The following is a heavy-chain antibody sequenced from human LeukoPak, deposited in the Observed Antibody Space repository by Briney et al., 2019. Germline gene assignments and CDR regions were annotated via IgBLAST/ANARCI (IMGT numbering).Heavy chain of an antibody. CDR1: GFTFSNYA. CDR3: ANRGVGYFYMDV. Sequence: GGSLRLSCAASGFTFSNYAMTWVRQAPGMGLEWVSGISISGDNKYYAGSVKGRFTISRDNSKNTLYLQMNSLRAEDTAVYFCANRGVGYFYMDVWGKGTTVTVSS. D-gene: IGHD2-15*01. J-gene: IGHJ6*03. CDR2: ISISGDNK. V-gene: IGHV3-23*01.